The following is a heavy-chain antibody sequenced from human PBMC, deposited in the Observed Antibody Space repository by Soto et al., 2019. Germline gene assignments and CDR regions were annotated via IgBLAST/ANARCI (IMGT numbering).Heavy chain of an antibody. Sequence: EVQLLESGGGLVQPGGSLRLSCAASGFTFSSYAMSWVRQAPGKGLEWVSAISGSGGSTYYADSVKGRFTISRDNSKNTLYLQMNSLRAEDTAVYYCAKDKVRVTKRPCSSTSCYTYYYYGMDVWGQGTTVTVSS. J-gene: IGHJ6*02. V-gene: IGHV3-23*01. D-gene: IGHD2-2*01. CDR1: GFTFSSYA. CDR3: AKDKVRVTKRPCSSTSCYTYYYYGMDV. CDR2: ISGSGGST.